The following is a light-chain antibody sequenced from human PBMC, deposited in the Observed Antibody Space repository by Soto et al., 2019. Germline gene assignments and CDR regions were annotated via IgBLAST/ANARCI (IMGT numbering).Light chain of an antibody. Sequence: ALTQPASVSGSPGQSITISCTGTSSDVGGYNYVCWYQHHPGKTPKLIISEVSNRPSGVSDRFSGSKSGNTASLTISGLQPEDEADYYCTSFTSSTTYVFGTGTKVTVL. CDR3: TSFTSSTTYV. CDR2: EVS. J-gene: IGLJ1*01. CDR1: SSDVGGYNY. V-gene: IGLV2-14*01.